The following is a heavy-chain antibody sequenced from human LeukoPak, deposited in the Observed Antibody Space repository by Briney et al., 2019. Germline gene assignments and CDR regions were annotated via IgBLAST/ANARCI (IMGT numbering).Heavy chain of an antibody. CDR1: GFSFDDYA. V-gene: IGHV3-9*01. CDR3: AKDGGASGYSYAFDY. D-gene: IGHD5-18*01. CDR2: ISWNSGSI. J-gene: IGHJ4*02. Sequence: GGSLRLSCAASGFSFDDYAMHWVRQAPRKGVEGVSGISWNSGSIGYADSVKGRFTISRDNAKNSLYLQMNSLRAEDTALYYCAKDGGASGYSYAFDYWGQGTLVTVSS.